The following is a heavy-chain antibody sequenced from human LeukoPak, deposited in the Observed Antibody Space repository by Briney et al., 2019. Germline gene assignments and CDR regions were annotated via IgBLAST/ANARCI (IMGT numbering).Heavy chain of an antibody. J-gene: IGHJ4*02. Sequence: SQTLPPTCGISLDSLSSKNGAWNWISPSPSGCLEWVGTTYYRSKCYDDYSTSLQGRISLSPDPSKTQFSLRLYSVTPEDTAVYYCARDVGTTGWYTFDYWGQGILVTVSS. CDR2: TYYRSKCYD. CDR1: LDSLSSKNGA. CDR3: ARDVGTTGWYTFDY. V-gene: IGHV6-1*01. D-gene: IGHD6-19*01.